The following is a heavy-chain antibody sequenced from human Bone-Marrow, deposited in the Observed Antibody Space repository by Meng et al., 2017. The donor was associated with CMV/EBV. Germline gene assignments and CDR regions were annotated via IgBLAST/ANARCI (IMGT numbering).Heavy chain of an antibody. V-gene: IGHV3-74*01. J-gene: IGHJ6*02. Sequence: ESLKISCAASGFTFSSYWMHWVRQAPGKGLVWVSRINSDGSSTSYADSVKGRFTISRDNAKNTLYLQMNSLRAEDTAVYYCARDFFDWNNAGATDVWGQGTTVTVSS. CDR1: GFTFSSYW. D-gene: IGHD1/OR15-1a*01. CDR2: INSDGSST. CDR3: ARDFFDWNNAGATDV.